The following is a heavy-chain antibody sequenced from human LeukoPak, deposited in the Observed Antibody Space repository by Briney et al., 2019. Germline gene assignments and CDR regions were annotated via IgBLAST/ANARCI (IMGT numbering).Heavy chain of an antibody. CDR1: GGTFSSYA. D-gene: IGHD2-2*01. V-gene: IGHV1-69*01. Sequence: LVKVSCKASGGTFSSYAISWVRQAPGQGLEWMGGIIPIFGTANYAQKFQGRVTITADESTSTAYMELSSLRSEDTAVYYCARGVVPAAMMGGLDYWGQGTLVTVSS. CDR3: ARGVVPAAMMGGLDY. J-gene: IGHJ4*02. CDR2: IIPIFGTA.